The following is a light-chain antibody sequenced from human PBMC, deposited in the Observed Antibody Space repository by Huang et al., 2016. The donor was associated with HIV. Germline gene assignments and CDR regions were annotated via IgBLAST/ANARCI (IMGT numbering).Light chain of an antibody. V-gene: IGKV1-12*01. J-gene: IGKJ4*01. CDR2: ITS. CDR3: QQANSFPLI. CDR1: RDISQW. Sequence: DIQMTQSPSSVSASVGDSVTITCRASRDISQWLAWYQQKPGQAPKILIYITSNLQSGVPSRFSGSGSGTDFTLTISSLQPEDFATYYCQQANSFPLIFGGGTRVDIK.